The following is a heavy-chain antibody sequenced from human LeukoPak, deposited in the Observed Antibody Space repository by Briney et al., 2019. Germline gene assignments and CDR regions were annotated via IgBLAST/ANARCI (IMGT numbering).Heavy chain of an antibody. V-gene: IGHV1-24*01. CDR1: GYTLSELS. J-gene: IGHJ1*01. Sequence: ASVKVSCKVSGYTLSELSMHWVRQSPGKGLEWMGGFDVAETDTIYAQKFQGRVTITTDESTSTAYMELSSLRSEDTAVYYCASPRRGYSSSWYEHWGQGTLVTVSS. CDR2: FDVAETDT. CDR3: ASPRRGYSSSWYEH. D-gene: IGHD6-13*01.